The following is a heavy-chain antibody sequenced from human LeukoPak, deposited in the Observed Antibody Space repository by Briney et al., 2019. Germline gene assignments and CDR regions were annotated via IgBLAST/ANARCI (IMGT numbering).Heavy chain of an antibody. V-gene: IGHV4-4*07. Sequence: SETLSLTCTVSGGSISNYYWSWIRQPAGKGLEWIARVYAGGNTDHNPSLKSRVTMSVDSSKNQFSLRLSSVTAADTAVYYCAGGVVIIPDVWGQGTTVTVSS. CDR2: VYAGGNT. CDR3: AGGVVIIPDV. CDR1: GGSISNYY. J-gene: IGHJ6*02. D-gene: IGHD3-3*01.